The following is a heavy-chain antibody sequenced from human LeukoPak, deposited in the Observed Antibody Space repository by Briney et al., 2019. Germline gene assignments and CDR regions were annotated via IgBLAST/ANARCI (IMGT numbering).Heavy chain of an antibody. Sequence: PGGSLRLSCAASGFTFSSYSMNWVRQAPGKGLEWVSSISSSSSYIYYADSVKGRFTISRDNAKNSLYLQMNSLRAEDTAVYYCARAEDYINNWFDPWGQGTLVTVSS. CDR2: ISSSSSYI. CDR3: ARAEDYINNWFDP. J-gene: IGHJ5*02. V-gene: IGHV3-21*01. D-gene: IGHD4-11*01. CDR1: GFTFSSYS.